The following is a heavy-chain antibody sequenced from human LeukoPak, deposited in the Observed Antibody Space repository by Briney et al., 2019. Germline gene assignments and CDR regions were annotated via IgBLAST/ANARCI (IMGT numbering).Heavy chain of an antibody. CDR1: GFTLNNYW. V-gene: IGHV3-7*03. Sequence: GGSLRLSCAASGFTLNNYWMGWVRQAPGRGLEWVANINQDGSEKYYVDSVKGRFTISRDNAKNSLYLQMSSLRAEDTAVYYCARGGSTIRYWGQGTLVTVSS. D-gene: IGHD5/OR15-5a*01. CDR2: INQDGSEK. J-gene: IGHJ4*02. CDR3: ARGGSTIRY.